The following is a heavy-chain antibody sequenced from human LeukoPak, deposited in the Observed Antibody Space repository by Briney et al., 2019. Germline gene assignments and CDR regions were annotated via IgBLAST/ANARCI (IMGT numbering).Heavy chain of an antibody. CDR2: ISSSGSST. V-gene: IGHV3-23*01. J-gene: IGHJ4*02. D-gene: IGHD6-13*01. Sequence: GGSLRLSCAASGFSFSVHAMSWVRQAPGKGLEWVSGISSSGSSTNYADSVKGRFTISRDNSKNTLYLQMNSLGAEDTAVYYCANDAYSTSWYGNYWGQGTLVTVSS. CDR1: GFSFSVHA. CDR3: ANDAYSTSWYGNY.